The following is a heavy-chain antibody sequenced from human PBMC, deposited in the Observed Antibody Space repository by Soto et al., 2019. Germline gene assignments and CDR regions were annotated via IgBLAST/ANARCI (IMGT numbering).Heavy chain of an antibody. J-gene: IGHJ4*02. D-gene: IGHD1-1*01. CDR1: GGSISSYY. Sequence: SETLSLTCPVSGGSISSYYWSWIRQPPGKGLEWIGYIYYSGSTNYNPSLKSRVTISVDTSKNQFSLKLSSVTAADTAVYYCARRYGYSFDYWGQGTLVTVSS. V-gene: IGHV4-59*08. CDR3: ARRYGYSFDY. CDR2: IYYSGST.